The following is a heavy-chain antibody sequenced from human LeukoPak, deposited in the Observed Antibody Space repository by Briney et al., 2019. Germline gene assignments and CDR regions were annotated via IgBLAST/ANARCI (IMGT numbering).Heavy chain of an antibody. CDR2: IHHSGST. Sequence: NSSGTLSLTCAVSGGSISSSNWWSWVRQSPGKGLEWIGEIHHSGSTNYNPSLKSRVTISVDKSKNQFSLKLSSVTAADTAVYYCARLWEDYGAGSYSLDYWGQGTLVTVSS. V-gene: IGHV4-4*02. CDR3: ARLWEDYGAGSYSLDY. D-gene: IGHD3-10*01. CDR1: GGSISSSNW. J-gene: IGHJ4*02.